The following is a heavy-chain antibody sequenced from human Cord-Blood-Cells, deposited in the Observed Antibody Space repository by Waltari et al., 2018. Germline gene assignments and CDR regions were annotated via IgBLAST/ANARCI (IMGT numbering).Heavy chain of an antibody. Sequence: EVQLVESGGGLVQPGGSLRLSCAASGFTFSSYEMNWVRQAPGKGLEWVSYISSSGSTIYYADSGKGRFTISRDNAKNSLYLQMNSLRAEDTAVYYCARLGSSLTYSGYDDYWGQGTLVTVSS. D-gene: IGHD5-12*01. J-gene: IGHJ4*02. V-gene: IGHV3-48*03. CDR3: ARLGSSLTYSGYDDY. CDR1: GFTFSSYE. CDR2: ISSSGSTI.